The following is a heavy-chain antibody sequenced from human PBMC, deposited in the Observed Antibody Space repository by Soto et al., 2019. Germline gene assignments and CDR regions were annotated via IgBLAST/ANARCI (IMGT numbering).Heavy chain of an antibody. D-gene: IGHD6-19*01. J-gene: IGHJ4*02. CDR1: GGSFSGYY. CDR3: ARLGGQQWLVRTYFDY. Sequence: SETLSLTCAVYGGSFSGYYWSWIRQPPGKGLEWIGEINHSGSTNYNPSLKSRVTISVDTSKNQFSLKLSSVTAADTAVYYCARLGGQQWLVRTYFDYWGQGTLVTVSS. V-gene: IGHV4-34*01. CDR2: INHSGST.